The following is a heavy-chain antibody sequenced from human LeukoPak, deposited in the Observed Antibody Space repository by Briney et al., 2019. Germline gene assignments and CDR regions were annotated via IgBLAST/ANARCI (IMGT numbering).Heavy chain of an antibody. Sequence: SETLSLTCAVSGGSISSASTYWGWIRQPPGKGLEWIGTIYYSGSTYYNPSLKSRVTISVDTSKNQFSLKLSSVTAADTAVYYCARGYGYDSSGYQTSVYYFDYWGQGTLVTVSS. J-gene: IGHJ4*02. CDR3: ARGYGYDSSGYQTSVYYFDY. CDR1: GGSISSASTY. CDR2: IYYSGST. V-gene: IGHV4-39*07. D-gene: IGHD3-22*01.